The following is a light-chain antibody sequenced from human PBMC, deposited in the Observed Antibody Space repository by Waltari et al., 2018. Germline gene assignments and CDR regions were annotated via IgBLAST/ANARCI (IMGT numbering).Light chain of an antibody. CDR1: QSVSIY. V-gene: IGKV3-11*01. J-gene: IGKJ3*01. CDR3: QQLSNSIFT. Sequence: EIVLTQSPDTLSLSPGERATLSCRASQSVSIYLAWYQQKPGQAPRLLIYDASKRATGIPARFSGSGSGTDFTLTISSLEPEDFAVYYCQQLSNSIFTFGPGTKVDIK. CDR2: DAS.